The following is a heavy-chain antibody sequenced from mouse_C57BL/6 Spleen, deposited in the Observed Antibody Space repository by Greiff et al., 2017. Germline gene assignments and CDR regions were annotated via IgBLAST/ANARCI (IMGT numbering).Heavy chain of an antibody. CDR3: AREGYYYGSSYLDY. J-gene: IGHJ2*01. D-gene: IGHD1-1*01. CDR2: ISYDGSN. Sequence: ESGPGLVKPSQSLSLTCSVTGYSITSGYYWNWIRQFPGNKLEWMGYISYDGSNNYNPSLKNRISITRDTSKNQFFLKLNSVTTEDTATYYCAREGYYYGSSYLDYWGQGTTLTVSS. V-gene: IGHV3-6*01. CDR1: GYSITSGYY.